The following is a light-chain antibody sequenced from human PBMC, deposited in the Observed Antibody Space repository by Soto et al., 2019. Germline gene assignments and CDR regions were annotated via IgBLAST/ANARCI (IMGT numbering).Light chain of an antibody. CDR2: RNN. Sequence: QSVLTQPPSASGTPGQRVTISCSGSSSNIGSNYVYWYQQLPGTAPKLLIYRNNQRPSGVPDRFSGSKSGTSASLAISVLRSEAEADYYCAAWDHSLSGRFGGGTKVTVL. J-gene: IGLJ2*01. CDR1: SSNIGSNY. CDR3: AAWDHSLSGR. V-gene: IGLV1-47*01.